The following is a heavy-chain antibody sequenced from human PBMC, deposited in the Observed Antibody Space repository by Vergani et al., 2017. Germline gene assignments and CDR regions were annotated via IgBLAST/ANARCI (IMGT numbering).Heavy chain of an antibody. V-gene: IGHV4-39*07. CDR2: IYYSGST. J-gene: IGHJ6*02. CDR1: GGSISSSSYY. CDR3: ARLAVAGNYYYGMDV. Sequence: QLQLQESGPGLVKPSETLSLTCTVSGGSISSSSYYWGWIRQPPGKGLEWIGSIYYSGSTNYNPSLKSRVTITVDTSKNQFSLKPSSVTAADTAVYYCARLAVAGNYYYGMDVWGQGTTVTVSS. D-gene: IGHD6-19*01.